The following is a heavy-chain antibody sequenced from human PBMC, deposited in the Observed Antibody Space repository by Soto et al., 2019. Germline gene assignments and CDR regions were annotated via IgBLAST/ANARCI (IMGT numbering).Heavy chain of an antibody. CDR3: ARGVGAGVDY. CDR1: GYSFTSLD. D-gene: IGHD1-26*01. Sequence: QVQLVQSGAEVREPGASVKVSCKASGYSFTSLDINWVRQTAGQGLEWMGWMQPSTGRTGYAQKFQGRVTMTGDTAINTAYMELTTRTSDDTAFYYCARGVGAGVDYWGQGTLVTVSS. CDR2: MQPSTGRT. V-gene: IGHV1-8*01. J-gene: IGHJ4*02.